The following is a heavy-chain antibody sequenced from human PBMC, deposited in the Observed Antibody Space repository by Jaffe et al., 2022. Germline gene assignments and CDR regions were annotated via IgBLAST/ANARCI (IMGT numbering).Heavy chain of an antibody. V-gene: IGHV4-4*02. Sequence: QVQLQESGPGLVKPSGTLSLTCAVSGGSISSSNWWSWVRQPPGKGLEWIGEIYHSGSTNYNPSLKSRVTISVDKSKNQFSLKLSSVTAADTAVYYCAREFRFSFLEWLANWFDPWGQGTLVTVSS. CDR3: AREFRFSFLEWLANWFDP. D-gene: IGHD3-3*01. CDR1: GGSISSSNW. J-gene: IGHJ5*02. CDR2: IYHSGST.